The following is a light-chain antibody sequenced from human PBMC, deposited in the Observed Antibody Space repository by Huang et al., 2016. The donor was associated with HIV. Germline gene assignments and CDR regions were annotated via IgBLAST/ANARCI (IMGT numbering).Light chain of an antibody. V-gene: IGKV1-33*01. CDR3: QQYDNVPYT. J-gene: IGKJ2*01. CDR1: QDITNY. Sequence: DIQMTQSPSSLSASVGDRVTITCQASQDITNYLNWYRQQPGKAPNLLIYYASNLETGGPSRFSGSGSGTDFTLTINNLQPEDSATYYCQQYDNVPYTFGQGTKLEIK. CDR2: YAS.